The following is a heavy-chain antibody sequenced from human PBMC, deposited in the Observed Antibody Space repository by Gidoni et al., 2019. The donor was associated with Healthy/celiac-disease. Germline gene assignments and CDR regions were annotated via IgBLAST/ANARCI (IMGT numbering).Heavy chain of an antibody. J-gene: IGHJ6*02. D-gene: IGHD2-2*01. CDR1: GGPISSYY. CDR3: ARGGGIVVVPAAIRRYYYYYGMDV. Sequence: QVQLQESGPGLVKPSETLSLTCTVPGGPISSYYWRWIRQPAGKGLEWIGRIYTSGSTNYNPPLKSRVTMAVDTSKNQFSLKLSSVTAADTAVYYCARGGGIVVVPAAIRRYYYYYGMDVWGQGTTVTVSS. CDR2: IYTSGST. V-gene: IGHV4-4*07.